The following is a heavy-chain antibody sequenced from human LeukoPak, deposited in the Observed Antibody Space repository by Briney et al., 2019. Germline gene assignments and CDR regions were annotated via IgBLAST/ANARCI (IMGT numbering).Heavy chain of an antibody. CDR1: GYTFTNYG. J-gene: IGHJ4*02. D-gene: IGHD6-19*01. Sequence: ASVKVSCKASGYTFTNYGISWVRQAPGQGLEWMGWISAYNGHTNYAQKLQGRVTMTTDTSTSTAYMELRSLRSDDTAVYYCARTNSSGWSDYWGQGTLVTVSS. V-gene: IGHV1-18*01. CDR2: ISAYNGHT. CDR3: ARTNSSGWSDY.